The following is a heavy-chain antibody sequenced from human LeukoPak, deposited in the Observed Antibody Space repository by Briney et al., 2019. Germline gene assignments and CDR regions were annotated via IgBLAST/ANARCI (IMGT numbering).Heavy chain of an antibody. D-gene: IGHD6-19*01. J-gene: IGHJ5*02. V-gene: IGHV4-59*01. Sequence: SETLSLTCTVSGDSINDYYWSWIRQPPGKGLEWIRYIYYSGSTNYNPSLKSRVTISVDTSKNQFSLKLSSVTAADTAVYYCTRGYSSGFAGAWGQGTLVTVSS. CDR2: IYYSGST. CDR3: TRGYSSGFAGA. CDR1: GDSINDYY.